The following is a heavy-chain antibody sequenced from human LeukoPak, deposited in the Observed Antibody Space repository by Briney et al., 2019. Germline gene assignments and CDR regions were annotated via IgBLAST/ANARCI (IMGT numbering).Heavy chain of an antibody. CDR1: GFTFSSYG. J-gene: IGHJ4*02. CDR2: ISYGGSNK. D-gene: IGHD6-13*01. V-gene: IGHV3-30*18. Sequence: GGSLRLSCAASGFTFSSYGMHWVRQAPGKGLEGVAIISYGGSNKYYADSVKGRFTISRDNSKNTLYLQMNGLRAEDTAVYYCAKDWADSSSWNYFDYWGQETLVTVSS. CDR3: AKDWADSSSWNYFDY.